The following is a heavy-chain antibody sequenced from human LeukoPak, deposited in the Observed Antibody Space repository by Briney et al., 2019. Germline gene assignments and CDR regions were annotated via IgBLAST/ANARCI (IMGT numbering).Heavy chain of an antibody. V-gene: IGHV3-74*01. CDR2: INSDGSST. D-gene: IGHD6-19*01. CDR1: GFMFSSYW. CDR3: ARESLYSSGREVYFQH. J-gene: IGHJ1*01. Sequence: GGSLRLSCAASGFMFSSYWMHWARQAPGKGLVWVSRINSDGSSTSYADSVKGRFTISRDNAKNTLYLQMNSLRAEDTAVYYCARESLYSSGREVYFQHWGQGTLVTVSS.